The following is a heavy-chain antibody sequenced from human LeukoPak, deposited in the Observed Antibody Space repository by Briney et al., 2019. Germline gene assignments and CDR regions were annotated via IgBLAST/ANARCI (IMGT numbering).Heavy chain of an antibody. V-gene: IGHV3-30*02. J-gene: IGHJ6*02. CDR3: AKDTGVNYDILTGYYSGYYYYGMDV. CDR1: GFTFSSYG. D-gene: IGHD3-9*01. Sequence: GGSPRLSCAASGFTFSSYGMHWVRQAPGKGLEWVAFIRYDGSNKYYADSVKGRFTISRDNSKNTLYLQMNSLRAEDTAVYYCAKDTGVNYDILTGYYSGYYYYGMDVWGQGTTVTVSS. CDR2: IRYDGSNK.